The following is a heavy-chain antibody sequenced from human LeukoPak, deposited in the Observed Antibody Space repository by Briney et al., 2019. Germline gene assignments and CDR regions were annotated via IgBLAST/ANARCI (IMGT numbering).Heavy chain of an antibody. D-gene: IGHD3-3*01. J-gene: IGHJ6*03. CDR1: GGSFSGYY. CDR2: INHSGST. Sequence: PSETLSLTCAVYGGSFSGYYWSWIRRPPGKGLEWIGEINHSGSTNYNPSLKSRVTISVDTSKNQFSLKLSSVTAADTAVYYCASSDYDFWSGYYTGALSYYMDVWGKGTTVTVSS. CDR3: ASSDYDFWSGYYTGALSYYMDV. V-gene: IGHV4-34*01.